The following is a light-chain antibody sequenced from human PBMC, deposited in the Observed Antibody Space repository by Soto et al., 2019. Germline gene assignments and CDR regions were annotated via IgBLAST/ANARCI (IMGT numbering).Light chain of an antibody. Sequence: QSALTQPASVSGSPGQSITISCTGSSSDVGGYNYISWYQHHPGKAPKLMIYEVSNRPSGVSDRFSGSKSGNTASLTISGLQTEDEADYYCGSITSSTTSVFGTGTKLTVL. CDR3: GSITSSTTSV. J-gene: IGLJ1*01. CDR2: EVS. V-gene: IGLV2-14*01. CDR1: SSDVGGYNY.